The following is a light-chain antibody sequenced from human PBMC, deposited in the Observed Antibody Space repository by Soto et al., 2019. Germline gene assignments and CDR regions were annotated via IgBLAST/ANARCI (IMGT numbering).Light chain of an antibody. CDR3: QQYNQWPPWT. J-gene: IGKJ1*01. V-gene: IGKV3-15*01. CDR1: QSVSSN. Sequence: EIVMTQSPATLSVSPGERATLSCRASQSVSSNLAWHQQKPGQAPRLLIYATSTRATDIPARFSGSGSGTEFTLTISSLQSEDFAVYYCQQYNQWPPWTFGQGTKVEIK. CDR2: ATS.